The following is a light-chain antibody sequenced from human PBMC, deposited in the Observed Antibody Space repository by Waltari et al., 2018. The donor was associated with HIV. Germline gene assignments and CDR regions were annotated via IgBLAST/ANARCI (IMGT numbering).Light chain of an antibody. Sequence: DIQMTQSPSSLSTSVGDRVSITCRSSQSVGRYLNWYQQKPGKAPKLLIYGASSLQSGVPSRFSGSGSGTDFTLTISSLQPEDFATYYCQQSYSTPLFGGGTKVEIK. J-gene: IGKJ4*01. CDR1: QSVGRY. CDR3: QQSYSTPL. CDR2: GAS. V-gene: IGKV1-39*01.